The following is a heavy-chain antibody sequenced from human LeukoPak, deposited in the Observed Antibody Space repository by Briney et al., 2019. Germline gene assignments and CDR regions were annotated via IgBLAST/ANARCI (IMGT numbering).Heavy chain of an antibody. CDR2: ISGSGGST. J-gene: IGHJ3*02. D-gene: IGHD6-19*01. CDR3: AKSLIVVAGAASGAFDI. Sequence: GGSLRLSCAASGFTFSSYAMSWVRQAPGKGLEWVSAISGSGGSTYYADSVKGRFTISRDNSKNTLYLQMNSLRAEDTAVYYCAKSLIVVAGAASGAFDIWGQGTMVTVSS. CDR1: GFTFSSYA. V-gene: IGHV3-23*01.